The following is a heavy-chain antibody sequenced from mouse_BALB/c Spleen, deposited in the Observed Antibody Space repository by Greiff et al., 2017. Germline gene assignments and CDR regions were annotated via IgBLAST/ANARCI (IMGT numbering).Heavy chain of an antibody. J-gene: IGHJ4*01. V-gene: IGHV1S127*01. D-gene: IGHD3-1*01. CDR2: IDPSDSET. CDR1: GYSFTSYW. CDR3: ARCSNSFLYYYAMDY. Sequence: QVHVKQSGPQLVRPGASVKISCKASGYSFTSYWMHWVKQRPGQGLEWIGMIDPSDSETRLNQKFKDKATLTVDKSSSTAYMQLSSPTSEDSAVYYCARCSNSFLYYYAMDYWGQGTSVTVSS.